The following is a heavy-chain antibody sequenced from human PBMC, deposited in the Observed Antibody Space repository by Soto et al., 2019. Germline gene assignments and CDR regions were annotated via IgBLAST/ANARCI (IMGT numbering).Heavy chain of an antibody. V-gene: IGHV4-59*01. CDR2: IYYSGST. CDR3: ARDAYTSSWLDY. D-gene: IGHD6-13*01. Sequence: SETLSLTCTVSGGSISSYYWSWIRQPPGKGLEWIGYIYYSGSTNYNPSLKSRVTISVDTSKNQFSLKLSSVSAADTAVYYCARDAYTSSWLDYWGQGALVTVSS. CDR1: GGSISSYY. J-gene: IGHJ4*02.